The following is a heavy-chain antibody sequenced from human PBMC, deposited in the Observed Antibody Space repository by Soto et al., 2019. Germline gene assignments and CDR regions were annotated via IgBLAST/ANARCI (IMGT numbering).Heavy chain of an antibody. CDR1: GFTFSGSA. CDR3: TSDDYGDSGYWYFAL. V-gene: IGHV3-73*02. D-gene: IGHD4-17*01. CDR2: IRSKANSYAT. Sequence: EVQLVESGGGLVQPGGSLKLSCAASGFTFSGSAMHWVRQASGKGLEWVGRIRSKANSYATAYAASVKGRFTISRDDSKNTDYLQMHSLKPEATAVYYCTSDDYGDSGYWYFALWGRGTLVTVSS. J-gene: IGHJ2*01.